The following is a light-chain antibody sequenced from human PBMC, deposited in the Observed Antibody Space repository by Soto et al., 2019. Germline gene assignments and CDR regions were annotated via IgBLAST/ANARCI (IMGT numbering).Light chain of an antibody. Sequence: EIVLTQSPATLSLSPAERATLSCRASQSVSSYLAWYQQKPGQAPRLLIYDASNRATGIPARFSGSGPGTDFTLTISSLEPEDFAVYYCQQRSNWLTFGGGTKVEIK. J-gene: IGKJ4*01. V-gene: IGKV3D-11*02. CDR2: DAS. CDR3: QQRSNWLT. CDR1: QSVSSY.